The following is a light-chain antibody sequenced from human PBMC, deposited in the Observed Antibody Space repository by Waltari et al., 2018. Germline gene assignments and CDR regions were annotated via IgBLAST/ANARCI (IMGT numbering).Light chain of an antibody. J-gene: IGLJ2*01. CDR3: NSRDSSGNHLV. CDR1: SLSSSY. CDR2: GKN. V-gene: IGLV3-19*01. Sequence: SSELTQDPAVSVALGQTVRITCQGDSLSSSYASWYQQKPGQAPVLVIYGKNNRPSGIPDRCSGSSSGNTASLTITGAQAEDEADYYCNSRDSSGNHLVFGGGTKLTVL.